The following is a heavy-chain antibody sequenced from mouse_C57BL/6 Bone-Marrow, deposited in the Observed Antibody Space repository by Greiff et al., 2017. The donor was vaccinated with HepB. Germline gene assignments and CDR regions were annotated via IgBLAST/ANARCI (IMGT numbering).Heavy chain of an antibody. CDR3: ARDENDYDADAMDC. CDR1: GFTFSDFY. CDR2: SRNKANDYTT. V-gene: IGHV7-1*01. J-gene: IGHJ4*01. Sequence: EVKLMESGGGLVQSGRSLRLSCATSGFTFSDFYMEWVRQAPGKGLEWIAASRNKANDYTTEYSASVKGRFIVSRDTSKSILYLQMNALRAEDTAIYYCARDENDYDADAMDCWGQGTSVTVSS. D-gene: IGHD2-4*01.